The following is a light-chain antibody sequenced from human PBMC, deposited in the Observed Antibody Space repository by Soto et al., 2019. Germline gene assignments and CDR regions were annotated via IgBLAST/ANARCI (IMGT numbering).Light chain of an antibody. CDR3: SSYASSGTLV. CDR1: TSDVGGYNY. CDR2: EVR. V-gene: IGLV2-14*01. J-gene: IGLJ3*02. Sequence: QSALTQPASVSGSPGQSITISCTGTTSDVGGYNYVSWHQQHPGKAPKLIIHEVRYRPSGVSNRFSGSKSGNTTSLTISGLQAEDEADYYCSSYASSGTLVFGGGTKLTVL.